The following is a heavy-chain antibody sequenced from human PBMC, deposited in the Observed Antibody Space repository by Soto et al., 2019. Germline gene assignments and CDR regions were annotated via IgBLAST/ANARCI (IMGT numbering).Heavy chain of an antibody. CDR1: GYTFTSYG. V-gene: IGHV1-18*01. Sequence: ASVKVSCKASGYTFTSYGISWVRQAPGQGLEWMGWISAYNGNTNYAQKLQGRVTMTTDTSTSTAYMELRSLRSDDTAVYYCARGRDYDILTGYYSAAFDIWGQGTMVTVSS. D-gene: IGHD3-9*01. CDR3: ARGRDYDILTGYYSAAFDI. J-gene: IGHJ3*02. CDR2: ISAYNGNT.